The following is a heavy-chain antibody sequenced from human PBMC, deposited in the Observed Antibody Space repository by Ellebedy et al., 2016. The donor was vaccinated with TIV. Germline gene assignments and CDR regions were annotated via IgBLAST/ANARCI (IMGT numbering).Heavy chain of an antibody. V-gene: IGHV3-30-3*01. CDR3: ARGKSPLSPGPFN. CDR2: ISYDGSNK. CDR1: GFTFSSYA. D-gene: IGHD3-16*02. Sequence: GESLKISCAASGFTFSSYAMHWVRQAPGKGLEWVAVISYDGSNKYYADSVKGRFTISRDNSKNTLYLQMNSLRAEDTAVYYCARGKSPLSPGPFNWGQGTLVTVSS. J-gene: IGHJ4*02.